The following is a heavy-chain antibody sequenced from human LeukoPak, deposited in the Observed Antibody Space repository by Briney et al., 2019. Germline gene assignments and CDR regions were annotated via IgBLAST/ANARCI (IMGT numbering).Heavy chain of an antibody. V-gene: IGHV1-2*02. D-gene: IGHD6-6*01. CDR2: INPNSGGT. CDR3: ARALSNSRLYYFYY. Sequence: ASVKVSCKASGYTFTSYFIHWVRQAPGQGLEWVGWINPNSGGTNDAQKFQGRVTMTRDTSIRTAYMELSSLRSDDTAVYYCARALSNSRLYYFYYWGQGTLVTVSS. CDR1: GYTFTSYF. J-gene: IGHJ4*02.